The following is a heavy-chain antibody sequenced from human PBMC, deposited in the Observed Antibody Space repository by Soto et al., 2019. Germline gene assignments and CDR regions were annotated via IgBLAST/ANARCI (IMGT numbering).Heavy chain of an antibody. CDR1: GGSISSSSYY. CDR2: IYYSGST. Sequence: SETLSLTCTDSGGSISSSSYYWGWIRQAPGKGLEWIGSIYYSGSTYYNPSLKSRVTISVDTSKNQFSLKLSSVTAADTAVYYCARQDYDFWYYYYGMDVWGQGTTVTVSS. CDR3: ARQDYDFWYYYYGMDV. J-gene: IGHJ6*02. D-gene: IGHD3-3*01. V-gene: IGHV4-39*01.